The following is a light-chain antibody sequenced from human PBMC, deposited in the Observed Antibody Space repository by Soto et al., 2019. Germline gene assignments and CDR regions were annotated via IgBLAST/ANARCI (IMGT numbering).Light chain of an antibody. J-gene: IGKJ1*01. CDR1: QGISNY. CDR3: QQYESYSPWT. CDR2: AAS. Sequence: DIHITQSPSSLSASVGDRVTITCRASQGISNYLAWYQQKPGKVPKLLIYAASTLQSGVPSRFSGSGSGTEFTLTISNLQPDDFATYYCQQYESYSPWTFGQGTKVDIK. V-gene: IGKV1-27*01.